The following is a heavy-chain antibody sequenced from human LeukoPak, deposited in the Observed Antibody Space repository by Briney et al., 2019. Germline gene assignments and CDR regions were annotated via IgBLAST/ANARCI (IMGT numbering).Heavy chain of an antibody. V-gene: IGHV4-4*07. Sequence: SETLSLTCTVSGGSISSYYWSWIRQPAGKGLEWIGRIYTSGSTNYSPSLKSRVTISVDTSKNQFSLKLSSVTAADTAVYYCARHLLTYSGSYYFDYWGQGTLVTVFS. CDR2: IYTSGST. D-gene: IGHD1-26*01. J-gene: IGHJ4*02. CDR3: ARHLLTYSGSYYFDY. CDR1: GGSISSYY.